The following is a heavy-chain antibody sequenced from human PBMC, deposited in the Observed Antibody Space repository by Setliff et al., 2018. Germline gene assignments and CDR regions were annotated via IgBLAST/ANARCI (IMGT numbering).Heavy chain of an antibody. D-gene: IGHD3-10*01. CDR2: IYYTGKT. V-gene: IGHV4-31*03. CDR3: ARTSTYVLGSGSYWDRWFDP. J-gene: IGHJ5*02. Sequence: TLSLTCTVSGDSLSGDNYFWSWIRHLPGKGLQWLGHIYYTGKTYYNPSLKSRLEMSVDTSKREFALRLSSVTAAGTAVYYCARTSTYVLGSGSYWDRWFDPWSQGTLVTVYS. CDR1: GDSLSGDNYF.